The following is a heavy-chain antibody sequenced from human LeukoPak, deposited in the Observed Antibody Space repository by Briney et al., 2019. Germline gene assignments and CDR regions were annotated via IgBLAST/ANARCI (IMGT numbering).Heavy chain of an antibody. V-gene: IGHV3-7*04. D-gene: IGHD5-24*01. J-gene: IGHJ4*02. CDR2: TKHDGSEK. CDR3: TRVGYIDEGIDY. Sequence: PGGSLRLSCAASGFTFSSYAMSWVRQAPGKGLEWVAHTKHDGSEKYYVDSVKGRFTISRDNAKNSLYLQMNSLRAEDTAIYYCTRVGYIDEGIDYWGQGTLVTVSS. CDR1: GFTFSSYA.